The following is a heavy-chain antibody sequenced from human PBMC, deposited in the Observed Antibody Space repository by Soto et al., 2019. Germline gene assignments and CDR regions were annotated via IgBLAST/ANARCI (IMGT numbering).Heavy chain of an antibody. J-gene: IGHJ6*02. D-gene: IGHD1-1*01. CDR1: GFTFSSYA. CDR2: IRSSGDRT. V-gene: IGHV3-23*01. Sequence: EVQLLESGGGLVQPGGSLRLSCAASGFTFSSYAMSWVRQAPGKGLEWVSVIRSSGDRTYYADSVKGRFTISRDNSKNTLYMQMNSLRAEDTAVYYCAKKQGPGTPYYYAMDVWGQGTTVPVSS. CDR3: AKKQGPGTPYYYAMDV.